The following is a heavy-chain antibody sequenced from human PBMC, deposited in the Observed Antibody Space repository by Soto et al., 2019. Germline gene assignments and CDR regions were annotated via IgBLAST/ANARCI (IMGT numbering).Heavy chain of an antibody. D-gene: IGHD3-10*01. CDR2: LSSNGGST. Sequence: GGSLRLSCAASGFTLSSHWMHWVRQAPGKGLEYVSGLSSNGGSTYYANSVKGRFTISRDNSKNTLYLQMGSLRAEDMAVYYCARGRSGFYYFDYWGQGSLVTVSS. CDR3: ARGRSGFYYFDY. J-gene: IGHJ4*02. CDR1: GFTLSSHW. V-gene: IGHV3-64*01.